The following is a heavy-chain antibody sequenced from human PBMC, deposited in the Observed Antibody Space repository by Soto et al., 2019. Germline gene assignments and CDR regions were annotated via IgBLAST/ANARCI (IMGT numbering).Heavy chain of an antibody. D-gene: IGHD1-1*01. V-gene: IGHV3-23*01. Sequence: GGSLRLSCAASGFTFSTYAMHWIRQAPGKGLEWVSYIISSGSTIYYADSVRGRFTISRDNSKNTLYLQMNSLRVEDTAVYYCAKKVPGSNPLDSWGQGALVTVSS. CDR3: AKKVPGSNPLDS. CDR2: IISSGSTI. CDR1: GFTFSTYA. J-gene: IGHJ4*02.